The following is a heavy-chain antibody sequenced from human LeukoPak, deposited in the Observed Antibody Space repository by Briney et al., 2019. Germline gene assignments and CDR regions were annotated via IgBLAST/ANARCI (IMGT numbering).Heavy chain of an antibody. D-gene: IGHD3-10*01. V-gene: IGHV3-21*06. CDR3: ARVAKYYYGSETYYFFEH. Sequence: GGSLRLSCAASGFTFSTYSMNWVRQAPGKGLEWVSSISSSSRYIYYADSMRGRFTISRDNAKNSLYLQMNSLRAEDTAVYYCARVAKYYYGSETYYFFEHWGQGTPVTASS. CDR2: ISSSSRYI. J-gene: IGHJ4*02. CDR1: GFTFSTYS.